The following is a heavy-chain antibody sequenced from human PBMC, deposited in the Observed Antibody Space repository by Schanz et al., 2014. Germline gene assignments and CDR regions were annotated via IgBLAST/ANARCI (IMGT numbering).Heavy chain of an antibody. J-gene: IGHJ4*02. Sequence: QERLVESGGGVVQPGRSLRLSCAASGFIFSNYGMHWVRQAPGGGLEWVSSINTGGDSTYYADSVKGRFTISRDNSKNLLYLQMNSLRAEDTAVYFCVSQTGSPNYWGQGTLVTVSS. V-gene: IGHV3-NL1*01. CDR2: INTGGDST. D-gene: IGHD6-13*01. CDR1: GFIFSNYG. CDR3: VSQTGSPNY.